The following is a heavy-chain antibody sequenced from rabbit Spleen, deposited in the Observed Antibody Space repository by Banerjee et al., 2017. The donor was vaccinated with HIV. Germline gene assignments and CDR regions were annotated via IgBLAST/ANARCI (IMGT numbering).Heavy chain of an antibody. CDR2: IAGSSSDFT. Sequence: QSLEESGGDLVNPGASLTLTCTAPGFSFSSSDYMCWVRQAPGKGLEWISCIAGSSSDFTYSATWAKGRFTCSKTSSTTVTLQMTSLTVADTATYFCARDTGSSFSSYGMDLWGPGTLVTVS. V-gene: IGHV1S40*01. J-gene: IGHJ6*01. CDR1: GFSFSSSDY. D-gene: IGHD8-1*01. CDR3: ARDTGSSFSSYGMDL.